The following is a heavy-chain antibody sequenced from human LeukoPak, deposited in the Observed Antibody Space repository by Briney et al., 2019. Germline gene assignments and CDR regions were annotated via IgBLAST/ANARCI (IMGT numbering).Heavy chain of an antibody. CDR3: AAEVADDAFDI. Sequence: SETLSLTCAVYGGSFSGYYWSWIRQPPGKGLEWIGESNHSGSTNYNPSLKSRVTISVDTSKNQFSLKLSSVTAADTAVYYCAAEVADDAFDIWGQGTMVTVSS. CDR1: GGSFSGYY. D-gene: IGHD5-12*01. CDR2: SNHSGST. J-gene: IGHJ3*02. V-gene: IGHV4-34*01.